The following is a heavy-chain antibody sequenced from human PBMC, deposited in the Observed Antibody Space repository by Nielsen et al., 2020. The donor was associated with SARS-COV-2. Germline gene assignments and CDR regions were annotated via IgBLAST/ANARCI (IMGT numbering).Heavy chain of an antibody. CDR3: ANLGDSSSWFAFNY. CDR1: GFTFSDYW. CDR2: INSDGSST. Sequence: GESLKISCAASGFTFSDYWMNWVRQAPGKGLVWVSRINSDGSSTNYADSVKGRFTVSRDNAKNSLYLQMNSLRAEDTALYYCANLGDSSSWFAFNYWGQGTLVTVSS. D-gene: IGHD6-13*01. V-gene: IGHV3-74*01. J-gene: IGHJ4*02.